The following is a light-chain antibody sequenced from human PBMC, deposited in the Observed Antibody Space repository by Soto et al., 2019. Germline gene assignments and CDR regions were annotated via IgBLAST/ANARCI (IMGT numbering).Light chain of an antibody. CDR1: QSISSW. V-gene: IGKV1-5*03. CDR3: QQYNSRT. Sequence: DIQMTQSPSTLSASVEDRVTITCRASQSISSWLAWYQQKPGKAPKLLIYKASSLESGVASRFSGSGSGTEFTLTISSLQPDDFETYYCQQYNSRTFGQWTKVEIK. J-gene: IGKJ1*01. CDR2: KAS.